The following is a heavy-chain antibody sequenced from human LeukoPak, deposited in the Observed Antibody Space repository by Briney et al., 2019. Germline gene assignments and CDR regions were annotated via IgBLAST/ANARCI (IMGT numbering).Heavy chain of an antibody. CDR3: ARIGYYDSSGYHFDY. V-gene: IGHV1-18*01. J-gene: IGHJ4*02. D-gene: IGHD3-22*01. Sequence: ASVKVSCKASGYTFTSYGISWVRQAPGQGLEWMGWISAYNGNTNYAQKLQGRVTMTTDTFTSTAYMELRSLRSDDTAVYYCARIGYYDSSGYHFDYWGQGTLVTVSS. CDR2: ISAYNGNT. CDR1: GYTFTSYG.